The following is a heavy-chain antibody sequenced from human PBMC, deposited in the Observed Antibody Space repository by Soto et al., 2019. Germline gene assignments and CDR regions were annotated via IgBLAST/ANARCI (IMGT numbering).Heavy chain of an antibody. J-gene: IGHJ6*02. CDR1: GYSFTSYW. CDR2: IDPSASYT. CDR3: AGMYYDSSGQYGMDV. V-gene: IGHV5-10-1*01. D-gene: IGHD3-22*01. Sequence: PGASLKISCKGSGYSFTSYWISWVRQMPGKGLEWMGRIDPSASYTNYSPSFQGHVTISADKSISTAYLQWSSLKASDTAMYYCAGMYYDSSGQYGMDVWGQGTTVTVSS.